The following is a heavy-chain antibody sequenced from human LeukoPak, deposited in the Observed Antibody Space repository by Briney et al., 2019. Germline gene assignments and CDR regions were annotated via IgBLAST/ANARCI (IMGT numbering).Heavy chain of an antibody. CDR2: IIPIFGTA. CDR3: ARGFRDGYNSDYYYGMDV. J-gene: IGHJ6*02. D-gene: IGHD5-24*01. CDR1: GGTFSSYA. Sequence: SVKVSCKASGGTFSSYAISWVRQSPGQGLEWMGGIIPIFGTANYAQKFQGRVTITTDESTSTAYMELSSLRSEDTAVYYCARGFRDGYNSDYYYGMDVWGQGTTVTVSS. V-gene: IGHV1-69*05.